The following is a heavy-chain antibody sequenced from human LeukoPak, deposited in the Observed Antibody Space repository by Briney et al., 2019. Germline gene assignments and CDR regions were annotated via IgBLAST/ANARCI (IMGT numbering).Heavy chain of an antibody. J-gene: IGHJ4*02. CDR3: AKIEFDDSSGYYAY. V-gene: IGHV3-23*01. D-gene: IGHD3-22*01. Sequence: GSLRLSCAASGFTFSSYGMSWVRQAPGKGLEWVSAISGSGGSTYYADSVKGRFTISRDNSKNTLYLQMNSLRAEDTAVYYCAKIEFDDSSGYYAYWGQGTLVTVSS. CDR1: GFTFSSYG. CDR2: ISGSGGST.